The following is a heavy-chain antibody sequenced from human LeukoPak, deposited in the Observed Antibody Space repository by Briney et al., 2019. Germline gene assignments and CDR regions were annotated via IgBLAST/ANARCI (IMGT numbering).Heavy chain of an antibody. V-gene: IGHV1-58*02. CDR1: GFTFTSSA. D-gene: IGHD2-15*01. CDR2: IVVGSGNT. Sequence: ASVKVSCKASGFTFTSSAMQWVRQARGQRLEWIGWIVVGSGNTNYAQKFQERVTITRDMSTSTAYMELSSLRSEDTAVYYCAADGSGYCSGGSRRHGGVYWGQGTLVTVSS. J-gene: IGHJ4*02. CDR3: AADGSGYCSGGSRRHGGVY.